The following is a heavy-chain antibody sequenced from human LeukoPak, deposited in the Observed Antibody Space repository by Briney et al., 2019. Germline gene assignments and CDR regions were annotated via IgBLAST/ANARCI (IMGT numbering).Heavy chain of an antibody. V-gene: IGHV1-69*01. CDR3: ARDGYSSSSFTPFDY. D-gene: IGHD6-6*01. J-gene: IGHJ4*02. Sequence: SVKDSCKASGGTFSSYAISWVRQAPGQGLEWMGGIIPIFGTANYAQKFQGRVTITADESTSTAYMELSSLRSEDTAVYYCARDGYSSSSFTPFDYWGQGTLVTVSS. CDR1: GGTFSSYA. CDR2: IIPIFGTA.